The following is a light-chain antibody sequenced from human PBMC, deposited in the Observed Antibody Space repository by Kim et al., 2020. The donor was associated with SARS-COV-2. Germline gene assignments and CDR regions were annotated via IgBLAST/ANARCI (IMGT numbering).Light chain of an antibody. J-gene: IGLJ2*01. CDR1: RSNIGTNT. CDR3: SAWDDSLNGHVV. Sequence: ELTQPPSASGTPGQRVTISCSGSRSNIGTNTVNWYKQLPGTAPKLFIYSDNQRPSGVPDRFSGSRSGTSASLAISGLQSEDEADYYCSAWDDSLNGHVVFGGGTQLTVL. V-gene: IGLV1-44*01. CDR2: SDN.